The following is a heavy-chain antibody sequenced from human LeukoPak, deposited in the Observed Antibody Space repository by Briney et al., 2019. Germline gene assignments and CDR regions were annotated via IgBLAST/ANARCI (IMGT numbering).Heavy chain of an antibody. D-gene: IGHD3-10*01. CDR1: GYTFTDYY. CDR2: ISAYNGNT. Sequence: ASVKVSCKASGYTFTDYYMHWVRQAPGQGLEWMGWISAYNGNTNYAQKLQGRVTMTTDTSTSTAYMELRSLRVEDTAVYYCARTNMVRGFRYGMDVWGQGTTVTVSS. CDR3: ARTNMVRGFRYGMDV. J-gene: IGHJ6*02. V-gene: IGHV1-18*04.